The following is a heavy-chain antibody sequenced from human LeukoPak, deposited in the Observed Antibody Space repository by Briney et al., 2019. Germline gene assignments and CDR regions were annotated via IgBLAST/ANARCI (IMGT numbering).Heavy chain of an antibody. CDR1: GDSIRNHY. Sequence: SETLSLTCTVSGDSIRNHYWSWLRQPPGKGLECIGVIHYSGSTNYNPSVKSRVTISVDTPKNQFSLKLNSVTAADTAVYFCARVSLSGYCSGASCYFDHWGHGTLVTVSS. V-gene: IGHV4-59*11. CDR2: IHYSGST. CDR3: ARVSLSGYCSGASCYFDH. J-gene: IGHJ4*01. D-gene: IGHD2-15*01.